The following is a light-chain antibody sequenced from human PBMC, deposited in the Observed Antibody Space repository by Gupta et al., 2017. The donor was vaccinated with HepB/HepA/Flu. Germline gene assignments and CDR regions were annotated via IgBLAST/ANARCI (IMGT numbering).Light chain of an antibody. CDR2: DAS. Sequence: EIVLTQSPATLSLSPGERATLSCRASQSVSSYLAWSQQNPGQAPRLLIYDASNRATGIPARFSGSGSGTDFTLTISSLEPEDFAVYYCQQRWTFGQGTKVEIK. CDR3: QQRWT. CDR1: QSVSSY. J-gene: IGKJ1*01. V-gene: IGKV3-11*01.